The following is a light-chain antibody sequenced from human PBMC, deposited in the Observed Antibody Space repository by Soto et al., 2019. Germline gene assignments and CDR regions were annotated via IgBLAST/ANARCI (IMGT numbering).Light chain of an antibody. CDR3: QHYYSIPWT. CDR1: QSVLSSSNNKNC. Sequence: DIVMTQSPDSLAVSLGERATINCKSSQSVLSSSNNKNCLAWYQQKSGQPPKLLIYWASTRESGVPDRFSGSGCGTDFTLTISSLQAEDVAAYYCQHYYSIPWTFGQGTRVEIK. J-gene: IGKJ1*01. V-gene: IGKV4-1*01. CDR2: WAS.